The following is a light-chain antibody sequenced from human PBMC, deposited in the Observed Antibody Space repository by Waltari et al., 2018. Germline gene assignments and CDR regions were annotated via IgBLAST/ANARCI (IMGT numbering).Light chain of an antibody. Sequence: QSALTQPASVSGTPGQSITISRLGPCRDIGGTKYVSWYQQHPGEAPKVIIYDVTSRPSGVSDRFSGSKSGNTAFLTISGLQAEDEADYYCSSYATTRVIFGGGTKVTVL. CDR1: CRDIGGTKY. V-gene: IGLV2-14*03. CDR2: DVT. J-gene: IGLJ2*01. CDR3: SSYATTRVI.